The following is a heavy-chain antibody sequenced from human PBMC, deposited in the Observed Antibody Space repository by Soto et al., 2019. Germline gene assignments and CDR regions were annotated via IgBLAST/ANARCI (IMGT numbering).Heavy chain of an antibody. Sequence: GGSLRLSCAASGFTFSNHAMSWVRQAPGKGLEWVSGITGSGDNTWYTDSVKGRFTTSRDNSRSSLYLQMNDLRAEDTALYYCTKGSAIHSPYYFDFWGQGTLVTVSS. J-gene: IGHJ4*02. V-gene: IGHV3-23*01. CDR3: TKGSAIHSPYYFDF. CDR1: GFTFSNHA. D-gene: IGHD2-15*01. CDR2: ITGSGDNT.